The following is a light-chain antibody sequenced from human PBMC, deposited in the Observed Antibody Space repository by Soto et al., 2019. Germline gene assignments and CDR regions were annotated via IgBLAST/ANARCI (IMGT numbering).Light chain of an antibody. CDR3: QSYDSSLTTFV. V-gene: IGLV1-40*01. CDR1: SSNIGAEYD. J-gene: IGLJ1*01. CDR2: GDN. Sequence: QSVLTQPPSVSGAPGQRVAISCTGSSSNIGAEYDVHWYQQLPGTAPKRLIYGDNNRPSGVPDRFSGSKSGTSASLAITGLQPDDEADYYCQSYDSSLTTFVFGTGTKLTVL.